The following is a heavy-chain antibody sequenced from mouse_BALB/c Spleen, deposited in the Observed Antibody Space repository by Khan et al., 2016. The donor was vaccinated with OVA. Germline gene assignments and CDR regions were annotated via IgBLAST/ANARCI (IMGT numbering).Heavy chain of an antibody. CDR1: GYTFTDFA. V-gene: IGHV1S137*01. CDR3: ARGSGNSRFAY. Sequence: VQLQESGAELVRPGVSVTISCKGSGYTFTDFAMHWVKQSHAKSLEWIGVISTYYGDASYNQKFKGKATVTVDKSSSTAYMELARLTSEDSAIYYCARGSGNSRFAYWGQGTLVTVSA. D-gene: IGHD1-3*01. J-gene: IGHJ3*01. CDR2: ISTYYGDA.